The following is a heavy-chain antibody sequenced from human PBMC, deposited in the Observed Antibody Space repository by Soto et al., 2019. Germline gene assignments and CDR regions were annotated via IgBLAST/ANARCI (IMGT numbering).Heavy chain of an antibody. CDR2: MNPESGYT. D-gene: IGHD4-17*01. J-gene: IGHJ4*01. CDR1: GYTFTRYD. V-gene: IGHV1-8*01. CDR3: ARTHGDLDY. Sequence: VQLVQSGAEVKKPGASVKVSCKTSGYTFTRYDINWVRQATGQGLEWMGWMNPESGYTGSAQRFQGRITMTRDTSISTAYMELSSLRSEDTAMYYCARTHGDLDYWGQGTLVTVSS.